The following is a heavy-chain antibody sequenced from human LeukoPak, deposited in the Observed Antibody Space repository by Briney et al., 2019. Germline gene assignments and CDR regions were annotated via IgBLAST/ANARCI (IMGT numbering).Heavy chain of an antibody. CDR1: GFTFSSYW. CDR3: ARVFVVTVYWAGFHYFDY. V-gene: IGHV3-7*01. CDR2: IKQDGSEK. D-gene: IGHD2-21*02. Sequence: GGSLRLSCAASGFTFSSYWMSWVRQAPGKGLEWVANIKQDGSEKYYVDSVKGRFTISRDNAKNSLYLQMNGLRAEDTAVYYCARVFVVTVYWAGFHYFDYWGQGTLVTVSS. J-gene: IGHJ4*02.